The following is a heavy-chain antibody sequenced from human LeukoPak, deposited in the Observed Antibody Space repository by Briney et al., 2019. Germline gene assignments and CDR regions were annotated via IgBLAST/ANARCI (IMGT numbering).Heavy chain of an antibody. CDR3: VRGAASRSWGY. CDR1: GDTFTSYD. Sequence: ASEKVSCKASGDTFTSYDINWVRQATGQGLEWMGWMNPNSGNTGYAQKFQGRVTMTRNTSISTAYIELSSLRSEDTAVYYCVRGAASRSWGYLGQGTLVTVSS. CDR2: MNPNSGNT. V-gene: IGHV1-8*01. J-gene: IGHJ4*02. D-gene: IGHD2-15*01.